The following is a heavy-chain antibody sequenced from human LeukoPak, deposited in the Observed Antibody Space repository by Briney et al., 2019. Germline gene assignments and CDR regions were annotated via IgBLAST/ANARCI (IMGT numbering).Heavy chain of an antibody. Sequence: SETLSLTCAVYGGSFSGYYWSWVRQPPGKGLEWIGEINHSGSTNYNPSLKSRVTISVDTSKNQFSLKLSSVTAADTAVYYCARGATGQVVVVPAARNFDYWGQGTLVTVSS. CDR1: GGSFSGYY. CDR3: ARGATGQVVVVPAARNFDY. CDR2: INHSGST. D-gene: IGHD2-2*01. V-gene: IGHV4-34*01. J-gene: IGHJ4*02.